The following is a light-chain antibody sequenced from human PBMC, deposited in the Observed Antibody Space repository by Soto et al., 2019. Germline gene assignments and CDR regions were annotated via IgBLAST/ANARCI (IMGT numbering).Light chain of an antibody. CDR2: GTS. CDR3: QQYAQWPQVT. J-gene: IGKJ1*01. V-gene: IGKV3-15*01. Sequence: EIVMTQSPVTLSVSPGERATLSCRASQTVNTYLAWYQHRPGQAPRLLIYGTSARATGIPARFSGSGTGTEFTLTINSLQSEDFAVYYCQQYAQWPQVTFVQGTKVEI. CDR1: QTVNTY.